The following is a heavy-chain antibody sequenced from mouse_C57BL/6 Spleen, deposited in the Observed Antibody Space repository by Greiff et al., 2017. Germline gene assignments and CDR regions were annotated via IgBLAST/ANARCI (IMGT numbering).Heavy chain of an antibody. J-gene: IGHJ2*01. Sequence: QVQLQQPGAELVKPGASVKVSCKASGYTFPSYWLPWLQQRPGQGLEWSGRIPPSDSDTNYNQKFKGKATLTVDKSSSTAYMQLSSLTSEDSAVYYCATSTVGKFDYWGQGTTLTV. CDR2: IPPSDSDT. CDR3: ATSTVGKFDY. CDR1: GYTFPSYW. D-gene: IGHD1-1*01. V-gene: IGHV1-74*01.